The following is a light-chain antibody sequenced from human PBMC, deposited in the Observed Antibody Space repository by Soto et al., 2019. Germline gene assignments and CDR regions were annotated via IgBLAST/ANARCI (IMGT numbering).Light chain of an antibody. V-gene: IGLV2-14*01. CDR1: SSDVGGYNY. J-gene: IGLJ2*01. CDR3: SSYTSSSTLMV. Sequence: QSALTQPASVSGSPGQSITISCTGTSSDVGGYNYVSWYQQHPGKAPKLMIYEVSNRPSGVSNSFSGSKSGNTASLTISGLQAEDEADYYCSSYTSSSTLMVFGGWTKLTVL. CDR2: EVS.